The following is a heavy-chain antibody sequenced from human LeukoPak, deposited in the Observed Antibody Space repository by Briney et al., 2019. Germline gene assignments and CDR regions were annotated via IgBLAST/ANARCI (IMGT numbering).Heavy chain of an antibody. CDR1: GFTFSTFA. D-gene: IGHD2-8*02. CDR3: ATYRQVLLPFES. CDR2: IFPSGGEI. Sequence: GGSLRLSCEASGFTFSTFAMISVRQPPGKGLEWVSSIFPSGGEIHYADSVRGRFTISRDNSKSTLSLQMNSLRAEDTAIYYCATYRQVLLPFESWGQGTLVTVSS. V-gene: IGHV3-23*01. J-gene: IGHJ4*02.